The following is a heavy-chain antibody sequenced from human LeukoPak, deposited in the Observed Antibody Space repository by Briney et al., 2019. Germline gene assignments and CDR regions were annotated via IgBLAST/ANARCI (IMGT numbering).Heavy chain of an antibody. CDR3: SRRHYWNDWFGA. Sequence: PSETLSLTCSVSGGSMSSYYWTWIRQPAGKGLEWIGRIHGSGISNYNPSLKSRVAMSLDTSKNEFSLKVASVTAADTAVYYCSRRHYWNDWFGAWGQGTLVTVSS. J-gene: IGHJ5*02. CDR1: GGSMSSYY. D-gene: IGHD1-1*01. CDR2: IHGSGIS. V-gene: IGHV4-4*07.